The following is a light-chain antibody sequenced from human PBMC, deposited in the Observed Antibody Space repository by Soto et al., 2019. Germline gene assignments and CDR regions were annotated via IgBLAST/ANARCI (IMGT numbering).Light chain of an antibody. Sequence: DIQMTQSPSTLSASIGDRVTITCRASESIRTWLAWYQHKPGKAPKFLIYDASSLESGVPSRFSGSGSGTEFTLTISNLQPDDFATYFCQQYNNYPRTVGQGTKVEI. CDR2: DAS. CDR1: ESIRTW. CDR3: QQYNNYPRT. V-gene: IGKV1-5*01. J-gene: IGKJ1*01.